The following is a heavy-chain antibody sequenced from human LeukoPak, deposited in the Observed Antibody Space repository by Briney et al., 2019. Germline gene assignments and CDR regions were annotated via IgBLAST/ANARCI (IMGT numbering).Heavy chain of an antibody. J-gene: IGHJ4*02. CDR1: GFTFSSYS. CDR2: ISSSSSYI. V-gene: IGHV3-21*01. CDR3: ARDRSTSSNSIYYFDY. Sequence: GGSLRLSCAASGFTFSSYSMNWVRQAPGKGLEWVSSISSSSSYIYYADSVKGRFTISGDNDKNSLYLQMNSLRAEDTAVYYCARDRSTSSNSIYYFDYWGQGTLVTVSS. D-gene: IGHD2-2*01.